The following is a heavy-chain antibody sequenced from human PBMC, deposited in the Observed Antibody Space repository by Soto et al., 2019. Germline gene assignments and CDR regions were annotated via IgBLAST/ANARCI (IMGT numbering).Heavy chain of an antibody. Sequence: LSLTCTVSGDSIRPYYWTWIRQPPGKGLEWIGYVYYSGSVNYKSSLKSRVTMSVDTSKNQFSLRLNSVTAADTAVYYCARVTYDSFTAYSYYFDYWGQGTLVTVSS. V-gene: IGHV4-59*01. CDR2: VYYSGSV. CDR1: GDSIRPYY. CDR3: ARVTYDSFTAYSYYFDY. D-gene: IGHD3-9*01. J-gene: IGHJ4*02.